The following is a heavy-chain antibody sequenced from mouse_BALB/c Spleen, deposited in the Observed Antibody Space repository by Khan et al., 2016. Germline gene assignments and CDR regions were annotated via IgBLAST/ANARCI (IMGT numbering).Heavy chain of an antibody. CDR2: IRNKANGYTT. Sequence: EVELVESGGGLVQPGGSLRLSCATSGFTFTDYYMSWVSQPPGKALEWLGFIRNKANGYTTEYSASVKGRLTISRDNPKSILYLQMNTLRAEDSATYYCARVYSYAMDYWGQGTAVTVSS. CDR3: ARVYSYAMDY. J-gene: IGHJ4*01. V-gene: IGHV7-3*02. CDR1: GFTFTDYY. D-gene: IGHD2-1*01.